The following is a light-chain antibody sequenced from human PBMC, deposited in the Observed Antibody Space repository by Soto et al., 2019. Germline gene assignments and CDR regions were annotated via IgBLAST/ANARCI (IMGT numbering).Light chain of an antibody. J-gene: IGKJ4*01. CDR2: GAS. Sequence: EIVLTQSPGTLSLSPGERATLSCRASQSVSSNLLAWYQEKPGQAPRLLIYGASGRAAGIPDRFSGSGSGTDFTLSISRLEPEDFAVYYCQQYGVSPTFGGGTKVDI. V-gene: IGKV3-20*01. CDR3: QQYGVSPT. CDR1: QSVSSNL.